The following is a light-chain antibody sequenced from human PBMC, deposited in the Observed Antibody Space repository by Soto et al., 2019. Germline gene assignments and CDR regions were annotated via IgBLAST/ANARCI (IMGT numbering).Light chain of an antibody. V-gene: IGKV3-11*01. CDR1: QSVNSY. Sequence: EIVLTQSPATLSLSPGERATLSCRASQSVNSYLAWYQQKPGQAPRLLIYDASSRATGIPARFSGSGSGTDFTLTISSLEPEDFAVYYCQQRSNWPMYTFGQGTKLEI. CDR3: QQRSNWPMYT. CDR2: DAS. J-gene: IGKJ2*01.